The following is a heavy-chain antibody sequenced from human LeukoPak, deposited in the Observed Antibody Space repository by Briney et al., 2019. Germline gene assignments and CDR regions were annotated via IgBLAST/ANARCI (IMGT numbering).Heavy chain of an antibody. V-gene: IGHV3-48*02. CDR3: ARTYNSGWYFDY. CDR1: GFTLSSYN. CDR2: ISSRGSSI. J-gene: IGHJ4*02. D-gene: IGHD6-19*01. Sequence: GGSLRLSCATSGFTLSSYNMNWVRQAPGKGLEWVSYISSRGSSIQYADSVKGRFTISRDNAKNSLYLQMDSLRDDDTAAYYCARTYNSGWYFDYWGQGTLVTVSS.